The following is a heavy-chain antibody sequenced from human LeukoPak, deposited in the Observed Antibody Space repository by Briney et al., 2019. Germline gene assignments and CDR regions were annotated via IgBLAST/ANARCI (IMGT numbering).Heavy chain of an antibody. D-gene: IGHD1-26*01. V-gene: IGHV3-23*01. CDR1: GFTFSTYW. CDR3: AKDPTKWELRDFDY. CDR2: ISGSGGST. Sequence: GGSLRLSCAASGFTFSTYWMTWVRQAPGKGLEWVSAISGSGGSTYYADSVKGRFTISRDNSKNTLYLQMDSLRAEDTAVYYCAKDPTKWELRDFDYWGQGTLVTVSS. J-gene: IGHJ4*02.